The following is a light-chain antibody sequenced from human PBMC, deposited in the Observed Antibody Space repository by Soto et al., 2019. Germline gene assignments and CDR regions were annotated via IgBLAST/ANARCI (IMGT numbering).Light chain of an antibody. Sequence: DIQMTQSPSTLSASVGDRVAISCRASQSISIWLAWYQQKPGKAPKLLIYKASSLESGVPSRFSGSGSGTEFTLTISSLQPDDFATYYCQQYNDYSWTFGQGNKVELK. CDR2: KAS. CDR3: QQYNDYSWT. CDR1: QSISIW. V-gene: IGKV1-5*03. J-gene: IGKJ1*01.